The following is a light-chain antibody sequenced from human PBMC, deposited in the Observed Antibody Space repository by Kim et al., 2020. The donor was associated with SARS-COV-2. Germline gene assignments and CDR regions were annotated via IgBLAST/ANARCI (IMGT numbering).Light chain of an antibody. CDR3: NSRDSSGNHLV. CDR1: SLRNYY. Sequence: ALTQTVRITCQGDSLRNYYASWYQQKPRQAPVVVIYGRNDRPSGIPDRFSGSNSGNTASLTITGAQAEDEANYYCNSRDSSGNHLVFGGGTQLTVL. J-gene: IGLJ3*02. V-gene: IGLV3-19*01. CDR2: GRN.